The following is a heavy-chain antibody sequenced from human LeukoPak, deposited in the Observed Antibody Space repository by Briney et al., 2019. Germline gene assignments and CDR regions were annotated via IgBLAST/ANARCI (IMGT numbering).Heavy chain of an antibody. V-gene: IGHV4-39*01. CDR2: MYHSGST. CDR1: GGSISSSSCY. D-gene: IGHD3-22*01. CDR3: ASLYYYDSSGYYSPFH. Sequence: SETLSLTCTVSGGSISSSSCYWGWIRQPPGKGLEWIGSMYHSGSTYYNPSLKSRVTISEDTSKNQFSLKLSSVTAADTAVYYCASLYYYDSSGYYSPFHWGQGTLVTVSS. J-gene: IGHJ4*02.